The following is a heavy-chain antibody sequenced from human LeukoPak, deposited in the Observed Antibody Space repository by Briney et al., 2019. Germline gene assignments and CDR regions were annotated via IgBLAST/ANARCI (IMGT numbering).Heavy chain of an antibody. V-gene: IGHV3-30*18. CDR2: ISYDGSYK. D-gene: IGHD4/OR15-4a*01. CDR3: AKDRAGDYGYYYYGMDV. J-gene: IGHJ6*02. CDR1: EFTFSTYG. Sequence: PGGSLRLSCAASEFTFSTYGMHWVRQAPGKGLEWVAVISYDGSYKFYADSVKGRFTISRDNSKSTLYLQMNSLRAEDTAVYYCAKDRAGDYGYYYYGMDVWGQGTTVTVSS.